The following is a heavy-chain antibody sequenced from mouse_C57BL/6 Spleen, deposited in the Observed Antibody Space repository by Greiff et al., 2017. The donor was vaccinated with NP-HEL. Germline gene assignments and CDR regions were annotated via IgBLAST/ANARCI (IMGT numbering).Heavy chain of an antibody. D-gene: IGHD1-1*01. V-gene: IGHV1-55*01. CDR1: GYTFPSYW. CDR3: ARLITTVVEYFDY. CDR2: IYPGSGST. Sequence: VQLQQPGAELVKPGASVKMSCKASGYTFPSYWITWVKQRPGQGLEWIGDIYPGSGSTNYNEKFKRKATLTVDTYSSTAYMQRSSLTSEDSAVYYCARLITTVVEYFDYWGQGTTLTVSS. J-gene: IGHJ2*01.